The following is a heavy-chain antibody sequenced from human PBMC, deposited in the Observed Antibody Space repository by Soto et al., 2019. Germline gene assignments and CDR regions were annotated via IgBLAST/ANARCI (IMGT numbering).Heavy chain of an antibody. CDR1: GFTFSSYA. J-gene: IGHJ4*02. CDR2: ISYDGSNK. V-gene: IGHV3-30*04. D-gene: IGHD3-3*01. Sequence: SCAASGFTFSSYAMHWVRQAPGKGLEWVAVISYDGSNKYYADSVKGRFTISRDNSKNTLYLQMNSLRAEDTAVYYCARDLASTTIFGVVTTTLDYWGQGTLVTVSS. CDR3: ARDLASTTIFGVVTTTLDY.